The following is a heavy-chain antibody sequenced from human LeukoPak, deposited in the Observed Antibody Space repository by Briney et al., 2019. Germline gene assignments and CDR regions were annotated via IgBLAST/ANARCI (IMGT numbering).Heavy chain of an antibody. CDR3: AKNGNVRGLPPY. J-gene: IGHJ4*02. V-gene: IGHV3-30*18. CDR1: GFTFSSYG. Sequence: PGGSLRLSCAPSGFTFSSYGMHWVRQAPGKGLEWVAVISYDGSNKYYADSVKGRFTISRDNSKNTLYLQMNSLRAEDTAVYYCAKNGNVRGLPPYWGQGTLVTVSS. D-gene: IGHD3-10*02. CDR2: ISYDGSNK.